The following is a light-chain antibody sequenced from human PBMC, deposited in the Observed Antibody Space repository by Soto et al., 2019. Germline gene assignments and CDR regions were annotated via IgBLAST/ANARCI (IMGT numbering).Light chain of an antibody. Sequence: EIVLTQSPGTLSLSPGERATLYCRASQSITSNYLAWYQQIPGQAPRLLIYGASSRATAIPDRFSGSGSGTDFTLTISRLEPEDFAVYYCQQYGVSPFTFGPGTKVDIK. J-gene: IGKJ3*01. V-gene: IGKV3-20*01. CDR1: QSITSNY. CDR3: QQYGVSPFT. CDR2: GAS.